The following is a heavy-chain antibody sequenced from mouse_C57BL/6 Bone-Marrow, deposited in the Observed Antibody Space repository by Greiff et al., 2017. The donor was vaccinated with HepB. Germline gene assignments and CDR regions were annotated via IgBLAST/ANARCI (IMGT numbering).Heavy chain of an antibody. J-gene: IGHJ4*01. D-gene: IGHD1-1*01. CDR3: APNYYGYAMDY. V-gene: IGHV5-17*01. CDR1: GFTFSDYG. Sequence: DVMLVESGGGLVKPGGSLKLSCAASGFTFSDYGMHWVRQAPEKGLEWVAYISSGSSTIYYADTVKGRFTISRDNAKNTLFLQMTSLRSEDTAMYYCAPNYYGYAMDYWGQGTSVTVSS. CDR2: ISSGSSTI.